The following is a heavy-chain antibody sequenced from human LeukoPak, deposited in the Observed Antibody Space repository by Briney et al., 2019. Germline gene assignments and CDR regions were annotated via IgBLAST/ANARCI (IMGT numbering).Heavy chain of an antibody. CDR3: ARDHYYDSSGYHGN. Sequence: SETLSLTCTVSGGSVSSGSYYWSWIRQPPGKGLEWIGYIYYSGSTNYNPSLKSRVTISVDTSKNQFSLKLSSVTAADTAVYYCARDHYYDSSGYHGNWGQGTLVTVSS. V-gene: IGHV4-61*01. J-gene: IGHJ4*02. D-gene: IGHD3-22*01. CDR1: GGSVSSGSYY. CDR2: IYYSGST.